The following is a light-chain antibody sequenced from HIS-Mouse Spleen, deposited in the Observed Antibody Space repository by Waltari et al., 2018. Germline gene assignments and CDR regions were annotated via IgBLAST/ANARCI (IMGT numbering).Light chain of an antibody. Sequence: QSALTQPASVSGSPGQSITISCTRTSSDVGGYNYFPWYQQHPVKAPKLMIYEVSNRPSGVSNRFSGSKSGNTASLTISGLQAEDEADYYCSSYTSSSTWVFGGGTKLTVL. J-gene: IGLJ3*02. CDR2: EVS. CDR3: SSYTSSSTWV. V-gene: IGLV2-14*01. CDR1: SSDVGGYNY.